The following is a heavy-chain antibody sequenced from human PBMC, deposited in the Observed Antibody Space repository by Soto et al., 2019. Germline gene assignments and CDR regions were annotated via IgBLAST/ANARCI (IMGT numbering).Heavy chain of an antibody. CDR1: GGSINNHY. J-gene: IGHJ4*02. D-gene: IGHD7-27*01. CDR2: VYYTGST. CDR3: ARANWYSEY. V-gene: IGHV4-59*11. Sequence: QVHLQESGPGLVKPSETLSLTCSVSGGSINNHYWSWIRQPPGKGLEWIGYVYYTGSTNYNPSLKSRVTMSVETSKTQYSLNLTSLTAADTAIYYCARANWYSEYWGQGTLVTVSS.